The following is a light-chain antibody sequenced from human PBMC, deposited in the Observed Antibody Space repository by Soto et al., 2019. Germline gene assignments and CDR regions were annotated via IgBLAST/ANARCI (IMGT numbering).Light chain of an antibody. V-gene: IGLV3-1*01. Sequence: SYELTQPPSVSVSPGQTASITCSGDKLGDKYTCWYQQKPGQSPVLVIYQHSHRPSGIPERFSGSNSGNTATLTISGTQAMEEADFYCQTWDSCTHVVFGGGTKLTVL. CDR3: QTWDSCTHVV. CDR1: KLGDKY. J-gene: IGLJ2*01. CDR2: QHS.